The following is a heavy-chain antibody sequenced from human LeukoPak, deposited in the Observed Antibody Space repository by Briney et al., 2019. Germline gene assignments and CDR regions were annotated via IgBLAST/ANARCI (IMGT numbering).Heavy chain of an antibody. D-gene: IGHD3-22*01. CDR1: GGSFSGYY. J-gene: IGHJ3*02. CDR3: ARSRGGYYYDSSGYVI. V-gene: IGHV4-34*01. CDR2: INHSGST. Sequence: SETLSLTCAVYGGSFSGYYWSWIRQPPGKGLEWIGEINHSGSTNYNPSLKSRVTISVDTSKNQFSLKLSSVTAADTAVYYCARSRGGYYYDSSGYVIWGQGTMVTVSS.